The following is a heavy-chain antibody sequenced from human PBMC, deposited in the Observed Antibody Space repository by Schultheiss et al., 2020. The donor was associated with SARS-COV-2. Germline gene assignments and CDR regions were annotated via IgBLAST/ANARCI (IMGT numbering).Heavy chain of an antibody. J-gene: IGHJ4*02. CDR1: GFTFSSYS. V-gene: IGHV3-48*01. Sequence: GGSLRLSCAASGFTFSSYSMNWVRQAPGKGLEWVSYISSSSSTIYYADSVKGRFTISRDNAKNSLYLQMNSLRAEDTAVYYCARDRPGVYDYVWGSYRPNYFDYWGQGTLVTVAS. CDR2: ISSSSSTI. CDR3: ARDRPGVYDYVWGSYRPNYFDY. D-gene: IGHD3-16*02.